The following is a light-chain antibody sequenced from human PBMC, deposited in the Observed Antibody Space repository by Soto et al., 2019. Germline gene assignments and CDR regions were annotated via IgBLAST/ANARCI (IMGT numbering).Light chain of an antibody. CDR3: LQRASWPHT. J-gene: IGKJ3*01. Sequence: EIVMTQSPATLSVSPGERATLSCRASQSVSSNLAWYQQKPGQAPRLLIYDATNRANGIPAKFRGSGSGTDFTLTISSLEPEDFALYFCLQRASWPHTFGPGTKVEIK. V-gene: IGKV3-11*01. CDR2: DAT. CDR1: QSVSSN.